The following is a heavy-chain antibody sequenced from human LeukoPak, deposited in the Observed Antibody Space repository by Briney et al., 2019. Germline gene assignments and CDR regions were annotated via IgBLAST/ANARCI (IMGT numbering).Heavy chain of an antibody. CDR1: GGSFSGYY. Sequence: ASETLSLTCAVYGGSFSGYYWSWIRRPPGKGLEWIGEINHSGSTNYNPSLKSRVTISVDTSKNQFSLKLSSVTAADTAVYYCARGRTRPIDYWGQGTLVTVSS. CDR2: INHSGST. D-gene: IGHD1-14*01. V-gene: IGHV4-34*01. J-gene: IGHJ4*02. CDR3: ARGRTRPIDY.